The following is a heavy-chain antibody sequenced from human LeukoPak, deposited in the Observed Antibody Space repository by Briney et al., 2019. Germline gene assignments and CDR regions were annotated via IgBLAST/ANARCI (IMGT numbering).Heavy chain of an antibody. CDR2: ISGGGGNT. CDR1: KFAFSSYA. CDR3: AKDFRIGYSAHFDY. V-gene: IGHV3-23*01. Sequence: GGSLRLSCAASKFAFSSYAMSRVRQAPGKGLEWVSAISGGGGNTYYADSVKGRFTISRDNSKNTLYLQMNSLRGEDTAVYYCAKDFRIGYSAHFDYWGQGALVTVSS. D-gene: IGHD2-21*01. J-gene: IGHJ4*02.